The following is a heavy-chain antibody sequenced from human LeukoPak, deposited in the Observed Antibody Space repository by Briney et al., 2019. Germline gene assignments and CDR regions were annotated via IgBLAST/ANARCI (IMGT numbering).Heavy chain of an antibody. D-gene: IGHD3-22*01. CDR3: ARDRSGYYDSSGYYPYRNAFDI. CDR2: INHSGST. J-gene: IGHJ3*02. CDR1: GGSFSGYY. Sequence: SETLSLTCAVYGGSFSGYYWSWIRQPPGKGLEWIGEINHSGSTNYNPSLKGRVTISVDTSKNQFSLKLSSVTAADTAVYYCARDRSGYYDSSGYYPYRNAFDIWGQGTMVTVSS. V-gene: IGHV4-34*01.